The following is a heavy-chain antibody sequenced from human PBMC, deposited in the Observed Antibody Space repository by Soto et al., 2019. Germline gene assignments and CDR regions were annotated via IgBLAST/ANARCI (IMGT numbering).Heavy chain of an antibody. J-gene: IGHJ6*02. CDR3: AKDNAYAVTTQFYGMDV. CDR2: ISYDGSNK. D-gene: IGHD4-17*01. CDR1: GFTFSSYG. V-gene: IGHV3-30*18. Sequence: QVQLVESGGGVVQPGRSLRLSCAASGFTFSSYGMHWVRQAPGKGLEWVAVISYDGSNKYYADSVKGRFTISRDNSKNTLYLQMSRLRAEDTAVYYCAKDNAYAVTTQFYGMDVWGQGTTVTVSS.